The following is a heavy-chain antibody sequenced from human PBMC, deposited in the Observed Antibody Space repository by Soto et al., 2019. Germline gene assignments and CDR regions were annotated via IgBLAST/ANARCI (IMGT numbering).Heavy chain of an antibody. CDR3: ARASGYSSSWYKF. D-gene: IGHD6-13*01. V-gene: IGHV4-31*03. J-gene: IGHJ1*01. Sequence: SETVSLTCTVSGGSISSGGYYWSWIRQHPGKGLEWIGYIYYSGSTYYNPSLKSRVTISVDTSKNQFSLKLSSVTAADTAVYYCARASGYSSSWYKFWGQGTLVTVSS. CDR2: IYYSGST. CDR1: GGSISSGGYY.